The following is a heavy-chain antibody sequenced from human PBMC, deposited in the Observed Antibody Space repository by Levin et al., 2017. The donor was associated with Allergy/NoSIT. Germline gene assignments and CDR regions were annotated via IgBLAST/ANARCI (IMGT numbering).Heavy chain of an antibody. D-gene: IGHD6-13*01. CDR3: TRVGAAGTGVSDY. CDR2: IRGKGYVGTT. J-gene: IGHJ4*02. Sequence: SCTASGFTFADYAMSWFRQAPGKGLEWVGFIRGKGYVGTTEYAASVKGRFTVSRDDSKSIAYLHMNSLKTEDTAVYYCTRVGAAGTGVSDYWGQGTLVTVSS. CDR1: GFTFADYA. V-gene: IGHV3-49*03.